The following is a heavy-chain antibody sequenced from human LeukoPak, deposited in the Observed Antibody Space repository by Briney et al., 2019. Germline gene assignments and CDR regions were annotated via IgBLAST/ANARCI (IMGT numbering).Heavy chain of an antibody. CDR3: ARGLGSCYSSICDYFNY. CDR1: RGSFSGYY. J-gene: IGHJ4*02. D-gene: IGHD2-15*01. CDR2: INHSGST. Sequence: PSETLSLICAVYRGSFSGYYWSWIRQPPGKGLEWIGEINHSGSTNYNPSLKSRVTISVDTSKNRFSLNLSSVTAADTAMYYCARGLGSCYSSICDYFNYWGQGTLVTVSS. V-gene: IGHV4-34*01.